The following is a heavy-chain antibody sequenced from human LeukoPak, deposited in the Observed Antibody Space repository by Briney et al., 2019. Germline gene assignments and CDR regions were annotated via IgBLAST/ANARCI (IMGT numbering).Heavy chain of an antibody. V-gene: IGHV4-59*01. J-gene: IGHJ6*03. Sequence: SETLSLTCTVSGGSISSYYWSWIRQPPGRGPEWIGYLYYSGSTNYSPSLKSRVTISVDTSKNQFSLKLSSVTAADTAVYYCVRVIGAPNYYYYMDVWGKGTTVTVSS. CDR3: VRVIGAPNYYYYMDV. CDR2: LYYSGST. CDR1: GGSISSYY. D-gene: IGHD3-22*01.